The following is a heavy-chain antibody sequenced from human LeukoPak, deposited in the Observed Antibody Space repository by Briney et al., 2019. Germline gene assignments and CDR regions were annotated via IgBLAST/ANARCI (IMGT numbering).Heavy chain of an antibody. D-gene: IGHD1-20*01. CDR1: GGSISSYY. CDR3: ARLDGNWNYFDY. Sequence: SETLSLTCTVSGGSISSYYWSWIRQPPGKGLEWIVYIHYSGGTNYNPSLKSRVTISMDTSKNQFSLKLTSVTAADTAVYYCARLDGNWNYFDYWGLGTLVTVSS. J-gene: IGHJ4*02. CDR2: IHYSGGT. V-gene: IGHV4-59*08.